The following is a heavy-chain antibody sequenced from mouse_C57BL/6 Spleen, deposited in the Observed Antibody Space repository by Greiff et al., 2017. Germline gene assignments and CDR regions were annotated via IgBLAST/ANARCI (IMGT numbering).Heavy chain of an antibody. CDR3: ARGGAYYSNYDYAMDY. CDR2: ISDGGSYT. D-gene: IGHD2-5*01. CDR1: GFTFSSYA. V-gene: IGHV5-4*01. J-gene: IGHJ4*01. Sequence: DVHLVESGGGLVKPGGSLKLSCAASGFTFSSYAMSWVRQTPEKRLEWVATISDGGSYTYYPDNVKGRFTISRDNAKNNLYLQMSHLKSEDTAMYYCARGGAYYSNYDYAMDYWGQGTSVTVSS.